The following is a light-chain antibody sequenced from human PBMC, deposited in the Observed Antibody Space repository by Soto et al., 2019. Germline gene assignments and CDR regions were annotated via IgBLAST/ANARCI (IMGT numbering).Light chain of an antibody. CDR2: DVS. CDR3: SSYTTSNTRQIV. J-gene: IGLJ1*01. CDR1: SSDVGGYNY. Sequence: QSALTQPASVSGSPRQSITISCTGTSSDVGGYNYVSWYQHHPGKAPKLIIYDVSNRPSGVSNRFSGSKSGNTASLTISGLQPEDEADYYCSSYTTSNTRQIVFGTGTKVTVL. V-gene: IGLV2-14*03.